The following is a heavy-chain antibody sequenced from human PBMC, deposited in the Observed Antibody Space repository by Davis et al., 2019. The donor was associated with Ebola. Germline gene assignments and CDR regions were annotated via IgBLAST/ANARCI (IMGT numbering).Heavy chain of an antibody. Sequence: PSETLSLTCAVYGGSFSGHYWSWVRQSPREGLEWIGEISHRGRTTYNPSLLSRVTISLDTSKNHFSLELTSVTAADTAVYYCARDLAVGAFDYWGQGSLVTVSS. D-gene: IGHD6-19*01. CDR1: GGSFSGHY. J-gene: IGHJ4*02. CDR2: ISHRGRT. CDR3: ARDLAVGAFDY. V-gene: IGHV4-34*01.